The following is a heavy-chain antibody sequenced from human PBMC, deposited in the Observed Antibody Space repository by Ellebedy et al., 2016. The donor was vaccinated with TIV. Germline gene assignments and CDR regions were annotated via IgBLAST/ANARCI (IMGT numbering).Heavy chain of an antibody. V-gene: IGHV4-59*01. CDR1: GGSISSYY. CDR2: IYYSGST. D-gene: IGHD1-14*01. J-gene: IGHJ5*02. CDR3: ARDWRNGNHPNWFEP. Sequence: SETLSLTCTVSGGSISSYYWSWIRQPPGKGLEWIGYIYYSGSTNYNPSLKSRVTISIDTSKNQFSLRLTSVTPADTAVYYCARDWRNGNHPNWFEPWGQGTLVTVSS.